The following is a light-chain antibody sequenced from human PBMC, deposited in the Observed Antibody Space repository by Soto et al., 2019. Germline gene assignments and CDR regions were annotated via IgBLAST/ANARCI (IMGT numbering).Light chain of an antibody. Sequence: EVALTQSPGTLSLSPGERATLSCRASQSVSNKYLAWYQQKPGQAPTPLIFGSSDRATGIPDRFSDSRSGTDFTLTISRLEPEDFAVYYCQQYGSSPPYTFGQGTKLEIK. V-gene: IGKV3-20*01. CDR2: GSS. CDR1: QSVSNKY. J-gene: IGKJ2*01. CDR3: QQYGSSPPYT.